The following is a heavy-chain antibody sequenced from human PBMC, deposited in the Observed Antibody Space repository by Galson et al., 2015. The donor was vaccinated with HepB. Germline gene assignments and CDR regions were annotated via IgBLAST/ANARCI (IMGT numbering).Heavy chain of an antibody. J-gene: IGHJ5*02. CDR1: GFTFSGYG. CDR2: ISYDGNKK. V-gene: IGHV3-30-3*01. D-gene: IGHD3-3*01. CDR3: ARDQTAFNFWSGYFWFDP. Sequence: SLRLSCAASGFTFSGYGLHWVRQAPGKGLEWVSFISYDGNKKSYVDSVKGRFTILRDNSKNTVYLQMNSLRSEDTAVYYCARDQTAFNFWSGYFWFDPWGQGTLVTVSS.